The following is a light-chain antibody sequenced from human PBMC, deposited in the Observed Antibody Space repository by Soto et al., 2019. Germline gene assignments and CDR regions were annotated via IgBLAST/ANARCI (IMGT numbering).Light chain of an antibody. V-gene: IGLV2-8*01. Sequence: QSALTQPPSASGSPGQSVTISCTGTSSDVGGYDYVSWHQHHPGKAPKLMLYDVSKRPSGVPDRFSGSKSGNTASLTVSGLQVEKEADYSAGSYQASTTFVSGTGTRAPAL. CDR3: GSYQASTTFV. CDR2: DVS. CDR1: SSDVGGYDY. J-gene: IGLJ1*01.